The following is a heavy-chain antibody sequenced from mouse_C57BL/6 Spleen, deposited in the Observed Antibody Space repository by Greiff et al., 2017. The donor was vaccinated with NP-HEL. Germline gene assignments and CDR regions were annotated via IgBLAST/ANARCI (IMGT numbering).Heavy chain of an antibody. CDR3: ARYLSNFYAMDY. V-gene: IGHV7-3*01. Sequence: DVKLVESGGGLVQPGGSLSLSCAASGFTFTDYYMSWVRQPPGKALEWLGFIRNKANGYTTEYSASVKGRFTISRDNSQSILYLQMNALRAEDSATYYCARYLSNFYAMDYWGQGTSVTVSS. J-gene: IGHJ4*01. CDR2: IRNKANGYTT. CDR1: GFTFTDYY. D-gene: IGHD2-5*01.